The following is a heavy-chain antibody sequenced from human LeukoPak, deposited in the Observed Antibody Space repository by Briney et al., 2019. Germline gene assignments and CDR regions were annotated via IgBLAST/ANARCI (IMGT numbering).Heavy chain of an antibody. CDR1: GFTFSSYS. D-gene: IGHD2-21*02. CDR3: ARLYCGGDCYSPWFDP. Sequence: GGSLRLSCAASGFTFSSYSMNWVRQAPGKGLEWVSSISSSSSYIYYADSVKGRFTNSRDNAKNSLYLQMNSLRAEDTAVYYCARLYCGGDCYSPWFDPWGQGTLVTVSS. J-gene: IGHJ5*02. CDR2: ISSSSSYI. V-gene: IGHV3-21*01.